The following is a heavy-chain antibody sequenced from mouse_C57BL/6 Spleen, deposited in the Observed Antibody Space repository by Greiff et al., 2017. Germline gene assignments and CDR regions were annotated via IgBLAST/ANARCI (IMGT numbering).Heavy chain of an antibody. CDR3: ARYYGSPYYFDY. CDR1: GYTFTDYY. Sequence: VQLQQSGPELVKPGASVKISCKASGYTFTDYYMNWVKQSHGKSLEWIGDINPNNGGTSYNQKFKGKATLTVDKSSSTAYMELRSLTSEDSAVYYCARYYGSPYYFDYWGQGTTLTVSS. D-gene: IGHD1-1*01. CDR2: INPNNGGT. J-gene: IGHJ2*01. V-gene: IGHV1-26*01.